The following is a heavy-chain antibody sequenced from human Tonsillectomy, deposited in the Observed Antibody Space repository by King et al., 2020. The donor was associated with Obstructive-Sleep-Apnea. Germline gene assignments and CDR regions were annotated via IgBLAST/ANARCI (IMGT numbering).Heavy chain of an antibody. CDR1: GFTFSSYA. J-gene: IGHJ6*02. Sequence: QLVQSGGGVVQPGRSLRLSCAASGFTFSSYAMHWVRQAPGKGLEWVALISNDGSNKYYADSVKGRFTISRDNSKNTLYLQMNSLRAEDTAVYYCARDRLGYCSGGSCYSYYYGMDVWGQGTTVTVSS. CDR3: ARDRLGYCSGGSCYSYYYGMDV. D-gene: IGHD2-15*01. V-gene: IGHV3-30-3*01. CDR2: ISNDGSNK.